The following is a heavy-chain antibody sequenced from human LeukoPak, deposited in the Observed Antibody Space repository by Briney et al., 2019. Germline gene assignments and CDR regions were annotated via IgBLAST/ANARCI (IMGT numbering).Heavy chain of an antibody. CDR3: ARGAHYHDSSEGYDY. Sequence: ASVKVSCKASGYTFTGYYMHWVRQAPGQGLEWMGWINPISGATNYAQKFQGRVTMTRDTTISTAYMELSRLRSDDTAIYYCARGAHYHDSSEGYDYWGQGTLVTVSS. CDR1: GYTFTGYY. V-gene: IGHV1-2*02. CDR2: INPISGAT. D-gene: IGHD3-22*01. J-gene: IGHJ4*02.